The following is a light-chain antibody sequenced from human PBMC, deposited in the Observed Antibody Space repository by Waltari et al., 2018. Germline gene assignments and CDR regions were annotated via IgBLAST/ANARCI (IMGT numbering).Light chain of an antibody. CDR1: QGVSSS. V-gene: IGKV3-15*01. J-gene: IGKJ1*01. Sequence: EIVMTQSPATLSVSPGERATLSCRASQGVSSSLAWYQEKPGQAPRLLIYGASTRATGIPGRIRGSGSGAEFTLIISSLQSEDSAVYYCQQYNAWPRTFGQGTKLEVK. CDR2: GAS. CDR3: QQYNAWPRT.